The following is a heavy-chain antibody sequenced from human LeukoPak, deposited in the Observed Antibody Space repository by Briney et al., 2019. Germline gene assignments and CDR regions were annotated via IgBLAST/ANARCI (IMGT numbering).Heavy chain of an antibody. CDR3: ARLHDYGDYYADY. CDR2: IYYSGST. CDR1: GGSISSYY. D-gene: IGHD4-17*01. J-gene: IGHJ4*02. V-gene: IGHV4-59*08. Sequence: PSETLSLTCTVSGGSISSYYWSWIRQPPGKGLEWIGYIYYSGSTNYSPSLRSRVTISVDTSKNEFSLKLRSVTAADTAVYYCARLHDYGDYYADYWGQGTLVTVSS.